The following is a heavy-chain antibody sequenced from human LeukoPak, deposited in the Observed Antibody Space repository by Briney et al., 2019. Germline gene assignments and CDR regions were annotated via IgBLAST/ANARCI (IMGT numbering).Heavy chain of an antibody. Sequence: GGSLRLSCAASGFTFSSYAMSWVRQAPGKGLEWVSAISGSGGSTYYADSVKGRFTISRDNSKNTLYLQMNSLRAEDTAVYYCAKGGRFGELLSKFDYWGQGTLVTVSS. V-gene: IGHV3-23*01. CDR2: ISGSGGST. CDR1: GFTFSSYA. D-gene: IGHD3-10*01. CDR3: AKGGRFGELLSKFDY. J-gene: IGHJ4*02.